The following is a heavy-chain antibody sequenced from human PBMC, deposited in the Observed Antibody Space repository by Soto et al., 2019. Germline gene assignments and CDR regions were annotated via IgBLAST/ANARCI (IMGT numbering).Heavy chain of an antibody. J-gene: IGHJ5*02. Sequence: SVKVSCKASGGTISSDASSWVRQAPGQGLEWMGGIIPIFGTANYAQKFQGRVTITADKSTSKAYMELSSLRSEDTAVYYCARDKRGSQSGGYWFDPWGQGTLVTVSS. V-gene: IGHV1-69*06. CDR2: IIPIFGTA. CDR3: ARDKRGSQSGGYWFDP. CDR1: GGTISSDA. D-gene: IGHD1-26*01.